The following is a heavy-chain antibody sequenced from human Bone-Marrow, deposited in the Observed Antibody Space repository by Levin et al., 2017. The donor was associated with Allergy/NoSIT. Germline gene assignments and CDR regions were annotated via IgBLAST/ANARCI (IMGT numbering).Heavy chain of an antibody. J-gene: IGHJ4*02. CDR3: ARHINSPYRGGLGY. V-gene: IGHV4-59*08. CDR1: GGSISSYY. D-gene: IGHD1-26*01. Sequence: PSETLSLTCTVSGGSISSYYWSWIRQPPGKGLEWIAYIHYSGTTNYNPSLKSRVTISIDASKNQFSLKLSSVSAADTAVYYCARHINSPYRGGLGYWGQGTLVTVSS. CDR2: IHYSGTT.